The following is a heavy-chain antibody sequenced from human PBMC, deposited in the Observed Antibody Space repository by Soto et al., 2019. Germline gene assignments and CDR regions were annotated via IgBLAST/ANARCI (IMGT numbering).Heavy chain of an antibody. V-gene: IGHV3-23*01. CDR3: AKDREGATAADY. Sequence: EVRLLESGGGLVQPGGSLRLSCAASGFTFSSYAMSWVRQAPGKGLGWVSAISGSGGNTYYADSVKGRFTISRDNSKNTLYLQMNSLRADDTAVYYCAKDREGATAADYWGQGTLVTVSS. CDR2: ISGSGGNT. D-gene: IGHD1-26*01. J-gene: IGHJ4*02. CDR1: GFTFSSYA.